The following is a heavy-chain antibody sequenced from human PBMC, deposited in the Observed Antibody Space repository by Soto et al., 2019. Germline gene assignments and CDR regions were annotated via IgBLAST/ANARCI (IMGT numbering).Heavy chain of an antibody. J-gene: IGHJ4*02. CDR2: IYYSGSI. Sequence: PSETLSLTCTVSGDSISSLYWSWIRQPPGKGLEWIGYIYYSGSINYNPSLKSRVTISVDPSKNQFSLRLTSVTAADTAVYYCERDKITGLFDYWGQGTLVTVSS. CDR3: ERDKITGLFDY. CDR1: GDSISSLY. D-gene: IGHD2-8*02. V-gene: IGHV4-59*12.